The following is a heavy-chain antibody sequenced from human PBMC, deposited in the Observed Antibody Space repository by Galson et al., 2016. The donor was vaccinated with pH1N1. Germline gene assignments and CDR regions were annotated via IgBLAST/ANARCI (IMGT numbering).Heavy chain of an antibody. D-gene: IGHD6-13*01. CDR1: GFSLSMYW. V-gene: IGHV3-7*01. Sequence: SLRLSCAASGFSLSMYWMSWVRQAPGKGLEWLANIKQDGSEKYYVDSVKGRFTITRDNAKNSVFLEMNSLRAEDTAVYYCVRAIGAAGSYWGQGTLVTVSS. CDR3: VRAIGAAGSY. J-gene: IGHJ4*02. CDR2: IKQDGSEK.